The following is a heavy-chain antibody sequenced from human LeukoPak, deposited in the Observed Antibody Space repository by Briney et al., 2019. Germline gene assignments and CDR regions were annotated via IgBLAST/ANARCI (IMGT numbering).Heavy chain of an antibody. CDR2: IKQDGSEK. V-gene: IGHV3-7*01. CDR1: GFTFSSYW. J-gene: IGHJ4*02. Sequence: GGSLRLSCAASGFTFSSYWMSWVRQAPGKGLEWVANIKQDGSEKYYVDSVKGRFTISRDNAKNSLYLQMNSLRAEDTAVYYCARATRSSSWSFDYWGQGTLVTVSS. CDR3: ARATRSSSWSFDY. D-gene: IGHD6-13*01.